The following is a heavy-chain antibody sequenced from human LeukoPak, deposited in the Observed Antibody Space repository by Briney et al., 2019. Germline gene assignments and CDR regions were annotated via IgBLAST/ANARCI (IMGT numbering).Heavy chain of an antibody. V-gene: IGHV1-18*01. CDR3: ARDGDPKYYYDSSGYYSY. Sequence: GASVKVSCKASGYTFTSYGISWVRQAPGQGLEWMGWISAYNGNTNYAQKLQGRVTMTTDTSTSTAYMELRSLRSDDTAVYYCARDGDPKYYYDSSGYYSYWGQGNLVTVSS. J-gene: IGHJ4*02. D-gene: IGHD3-22*01. CDR2: ISAYNGNT. CDR1: GYTFTSYG.